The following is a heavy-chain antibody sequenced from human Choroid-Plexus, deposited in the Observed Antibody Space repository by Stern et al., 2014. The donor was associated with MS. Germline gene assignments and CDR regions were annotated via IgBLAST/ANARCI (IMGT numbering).Heavy chain of an antibody. CDR1: GYTFTSHW. CDR3: ARRGTTGTIDGFDI. V-gene: IGHV5-51*01. J-gene: IGHJ3*02. CDR2: TSPGDPDT. D-gene: IGHD1-1*01. Sequence: EVQLVQSGAEVEKPGGPLKISCGGSGYTFTSHWIAWVRQVPGKGLDWIGSTSPGDPDTSYSSSFKGRAPISVDRPTRTAYLQWRTLRASDTAMYYCARRGTTGTIDGFDIWGQGSMVTVSS.